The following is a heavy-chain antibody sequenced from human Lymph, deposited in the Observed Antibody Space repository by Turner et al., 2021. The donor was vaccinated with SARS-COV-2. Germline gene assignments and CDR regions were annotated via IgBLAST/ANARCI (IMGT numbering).Heavy chain of an antibody. CDR2: ISREGVST. D-gene: IGHD3-3*01. V-gene: IGHV3-64*01. Sequence: EVLLVESGGGLVQPGGSLRLYCAASGFTFSSYAMNWVRQAPGKGLEYVSAISREGVSTYYANSVKGRFTISRDNSKNTLYLQMGSLRAEVMALYYCARDWRAGNYWGQGTLVTVSS. CDR3: ARDWRAGNY. CDR1: GFTFSSYA. J-gene: IGHJ4*02.